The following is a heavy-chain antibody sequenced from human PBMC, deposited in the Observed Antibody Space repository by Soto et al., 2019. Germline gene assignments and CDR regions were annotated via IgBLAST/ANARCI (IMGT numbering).Heavy chain of an antibody. V-gene: IGHV3-30*18. CDR1: GFTFSSYG. J-gene: IGHJ5*02. CDR3: AKAPDFGYSRGSWFDP. Sequence: QVQLVESGGGVVQPGRSLRLSCAASGFTFSSYGMHWVRQAPGKGLEWVAVISYDGSNKYYADSVKGRFTISRDNSKNTLYLAMNSLRAEDTAVYYCAKAPDFGYSRGSWFDPWCQGTLVTVSS. D-gene: IGHD6-13*01. CDR2: ISYDGSNK.